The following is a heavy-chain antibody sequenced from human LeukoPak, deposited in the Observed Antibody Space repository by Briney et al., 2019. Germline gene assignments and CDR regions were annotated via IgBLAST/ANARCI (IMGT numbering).Heavy chain of an antibody. J-gene: IGHJ4*02. CDR1: GFTFSSYA. CDR2: ISYDGSNK. CDR3: ANGVVVPAATVEMATTFDY. D-gene: IGHD2-2*01. Sequence: GGSLRLSCAASGFTFSSYAMHWVRQAPGKGLEWVAVISYDGSNKYYADSVKGRFTISRDNSKNTPYLQMNSLRAEDTAVYYCANGVVVPAATVEMATTFDYWGQGTLVTVSS. V-gene: IGHV3-30-3*01.